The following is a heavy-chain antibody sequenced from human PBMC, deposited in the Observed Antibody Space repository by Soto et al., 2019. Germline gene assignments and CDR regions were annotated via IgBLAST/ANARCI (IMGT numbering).Heavy chain of an antibody. J-gene: IGHJ3*02. V-gene: IGHV1-69*01. CDR3: ARGGHDSSGYFYHDAFDI. D-gene: IGHD3-22*01. CDR2: IIPIFGTA. CDR1: GGTFSSYA. Sequence: QVQLVQSGAVVKKPGSSVKVSCKASGGTFSSYAISWVRQAPGQGLEWMGGIIPIFGTANYAQKFQGRVTITADESTSTAYMELSSLRSEDTAVYYCARGGHDSSGYFYHDAFDIWGQGTMVTVSS.